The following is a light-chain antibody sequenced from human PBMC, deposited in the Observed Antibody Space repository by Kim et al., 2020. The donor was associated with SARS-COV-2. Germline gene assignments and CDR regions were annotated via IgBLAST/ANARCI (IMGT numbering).Light chain of an antibody. CDR2: RDS. CDR1: NIGSKN. CDR3: QVWDSSAVV. V-gene: IGLV3-9*01. Sequence: YELTQPLSVSVALGQTARITGGGNNIGSKNVHWYQQKPGQAPVLVIYRDSNRPSGIPERFSGSNSGNTATLTISRAQAGDEADYYCQVWDSSAVVFGGGTQLTVL. J-gene: IGLJ2*01.